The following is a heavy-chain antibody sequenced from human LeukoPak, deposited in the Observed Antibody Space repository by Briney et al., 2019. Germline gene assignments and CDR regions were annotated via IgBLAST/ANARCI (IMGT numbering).Heavy chain of an antibody. V-gene: IGHV1-24*01. Sequence: GASVKVSCKVSGYTLTELSMHWVRQAPGKGFEWMGGFDPEDGETIYAQKFQGRVTMTEDTSTDTAYMELSSLRSEDTAVYYCATSNSGSYYVDYWGQGTLVTVSS. CDR3: ATSNSGSYYVDY. D-gene: IGHD1-26*01. CDR1: GYTLTELS. CDR2: FDPEDGET. J-gene: IGHJ4*02.